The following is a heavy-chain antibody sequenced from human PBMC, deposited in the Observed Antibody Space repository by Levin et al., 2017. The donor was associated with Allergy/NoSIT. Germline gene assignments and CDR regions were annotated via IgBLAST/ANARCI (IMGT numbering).Heavy chain of an antibody. V-gene: IGHV3-9*01. CDR1: GFTFDDYA. D-gene: IGHD3-10*01. CDR2: ISWNSGSI. CDR3: ARDNIGLPDAFHI. J-gene: IGHJ3*02. Sequence: SLKISCAASGFTFDDYAMHWVRQAPGKGLEWVSGISWNSGSIGYADSVKGRFTISRDNAKNSLYLQMNSLRTEDTALYYCARDNIGLPDAFHIWGLGTMVIVSS.